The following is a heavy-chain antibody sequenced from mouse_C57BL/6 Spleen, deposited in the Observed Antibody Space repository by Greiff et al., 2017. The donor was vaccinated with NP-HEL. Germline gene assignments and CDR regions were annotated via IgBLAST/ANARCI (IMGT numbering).Heavy chain of an antibody. J-gene: IGHJ4*01. CDR1: GFTFSSYA. V-gene: IGHV5-9-1*02. CDR3: TRDVTAQTTYAMDY. Sequence: EVQLVESGAGLVKPGGSLKLSCAASGFTFSSYAMSWVRQTPEKRLEWVAYISSGGDYTYYADTVKGRFTISRDNAWNTLYLQKSSLKSEDTAMYYCTRDVTAQTTYAMDYWGQGTSVTVSS. CDR2: ISSGGDYT. D-gene: IGHD3-2*02.